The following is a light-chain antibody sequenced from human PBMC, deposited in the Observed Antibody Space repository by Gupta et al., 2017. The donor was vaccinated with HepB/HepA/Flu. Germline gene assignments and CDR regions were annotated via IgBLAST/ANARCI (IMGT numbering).Light chain of an antibody. Sequence: QSALTQPASVSGSPGQSITISCTGTSSDVGGYNYVSWYQQHPGKAPKLMIDDVSNRPSGVSNRCAGSKSGNTAPLTISVLQAEDEADYYCSSYTSSSTLVFGTGTKVTVL. V-gene: IGLV2-14*01. CDR2: DVS. CDR3: SSYTSSSTLV. J-gene: IGLJ1*01. CDR1: SSDVGGYNY.